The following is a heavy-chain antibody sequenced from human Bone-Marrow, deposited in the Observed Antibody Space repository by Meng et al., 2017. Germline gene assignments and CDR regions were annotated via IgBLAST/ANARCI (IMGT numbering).Heavy chain of an antibody. CDR2: ISSSDDTI. CDR1: GFTFSSYE. J-gene: IGHJ6*02. D-gene: IGHD3-10*01. CDR3: ARDHAWFVETYAMDV. V-gene: IGHV3-48*03. Sequence: GESLKISCAASGFTFSSYEMNWVRQAPGKGLEWVLYISSSDDTIYYADSVRGRFTISRENAKNSLYLQMNSLRAADTAVYYCARDHAWFVETYAMDVWGQGTTVTVSS.